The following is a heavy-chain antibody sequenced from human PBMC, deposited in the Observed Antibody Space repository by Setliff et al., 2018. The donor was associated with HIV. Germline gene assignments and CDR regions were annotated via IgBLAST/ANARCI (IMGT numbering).Heavy chain of an antibody. J-gene: IGHJ1*01. D-gene: IGHD3-22*01. Sequence: ASVKVSCKASGYTFSNYNITWVRQAPGQGLAWMGWINTYNGDTSYAQNLQGRVTMTIETSTGTAYMELRSLRSDDTAVYYCARDSFDTSGPPYFHHWGQGTLVTVSS. CDR1: GYTFSNYN. CDR3: ARDSFDTSGPPYFHH. V-gene: IGHV1-18*01. CDR2: INTYNGDT.